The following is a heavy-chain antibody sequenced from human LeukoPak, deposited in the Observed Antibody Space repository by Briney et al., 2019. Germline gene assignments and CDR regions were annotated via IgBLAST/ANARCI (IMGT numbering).Heavy chain of an antibody. CDR3: AKNSIWETDY. CDR2: IRYDGNSN. CDR1: GFTFRSYG. V-gene: IGHV3-30*02. D-gene: IGHD1-26*01. J-gene: IGHJ4*02. Sequence: AGGSLRLSCAASGFTFRSYGMHWVRQAPGKGLEWVAFIRYDGNSNYYADSVKGRFTISRDNSKNTVYLQMDSLRADDTAVYYCAKNSIWETDYWGQGTLVTVSS.